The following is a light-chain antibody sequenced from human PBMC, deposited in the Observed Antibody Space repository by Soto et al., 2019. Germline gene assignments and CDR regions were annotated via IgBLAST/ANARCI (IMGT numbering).Light chain of an antibody. V-gene: IGLV2-8*01. CDR3: SSYATSNNLV. CDR1: SSDVGGYNY. Sequence: QSALTQPPSASGSPGQSVTISCTGTSSDVGGYNYVSWYQQYPGKAPKLMIYEVSKWPSGVPDRFSGSKSGNTASLTVSGLQAEDEADSYCSSYATSNNLVFGGGTKLTVL. CDR2: EVS. J-gene: IGLJ2*01.